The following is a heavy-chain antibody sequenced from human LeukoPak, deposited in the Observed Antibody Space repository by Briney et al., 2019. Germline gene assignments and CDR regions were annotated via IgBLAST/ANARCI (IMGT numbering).Heavy chain of an antibody. CDR3: ARPTWTAYGGQDAFDI. CDR2: IYPGDSDT. V-gene: IGHV5-51*01. J-gene: IGHJ3*02. Sequence: GESLKISCKGSGYSFTSYWIGWVRQMPGKGLEWMGIIYPGDSDTRYSPSFQGQVTISADKSISTAYLQWSSLKASDTAMYYCARPTWTAYGGQDAFDIWGQGTMVTVSS. CDR1: GYSFTSYW. D-gene: IGHD4-23*01.